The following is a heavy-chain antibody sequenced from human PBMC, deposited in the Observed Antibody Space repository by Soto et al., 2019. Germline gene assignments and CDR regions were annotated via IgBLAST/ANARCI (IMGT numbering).Heavy chain of an antibody. V-gene: IGHV1-69*01. D-gene: IGHD3-22*01. CDR1: GGDFSSYS. J-gene: IGHJ3*02. Sequence: QVQLVQSGAEVKKPGSSVKVSCKTSGGDFSSYSMNWVRQAPGQGPEWMGGIIPMFGTPNYAPRFQGRVTLAADESTTTVYMVLSSLTSEDTAVYYCARYLGPSFYYDSDGPLNPFDIWGQGTMVTVSS. CDR2: IIPMFGTP. CDR3: ARYLGPSFYYDSDGPLNPFDI.